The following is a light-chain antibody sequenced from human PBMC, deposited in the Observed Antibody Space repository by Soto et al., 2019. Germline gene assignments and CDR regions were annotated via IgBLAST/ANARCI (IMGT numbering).Light chain of an antibody. V-gene: IGLV2-18*02. Sequence: QSVLTQPPSVSGSPGQSVTISCTGTSSVVGSYNRVSWYQQPPGTAPKLMIYEVSNRPSGVPDRFSGSKSGNTASLTISGLQAKDEADYYCCSYTSSSTYVFGTGTKVTVL. CDR3: CSYTSSSTYV. J-gene: IGLJ1*01. CDR2: EVS. CDR1: SSVVGSYNR.